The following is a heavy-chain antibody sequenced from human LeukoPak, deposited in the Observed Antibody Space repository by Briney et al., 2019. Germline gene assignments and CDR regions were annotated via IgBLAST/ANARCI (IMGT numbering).Heavy chain of an antibody. V-gene: IGHV3-7*01. D-gene: IGHD3-10*01. Sequence: GGSLRLSCAASGFTFSSYWMSWVRQSPGKGLEWVANIKKDGSDKYYADSVKGRFTISRDNSKNTLYLQMNSLRAEDTAVYYCAKDRSVDYWGQGTLVTVSS. CDR2: IKKDGSDK. CDR3: AKDRSVDY. CDR1: GFTFSSYW. J-gene: IGHJ4*02.